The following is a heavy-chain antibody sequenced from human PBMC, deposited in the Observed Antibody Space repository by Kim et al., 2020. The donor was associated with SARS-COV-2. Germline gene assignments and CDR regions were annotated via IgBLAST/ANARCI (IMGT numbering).Heavy chain of an antibody. CDR2: IDYSGST. Sequence: LETLYLTCTVSGDSFTSDYWSWFRQSPGKGLEWIGHIDYSGSTDSNTSLRGRVTIVVDTPKNQFSLMLRSVPAADTAIYYCSRHHSTSGNFYFDYGGQGT. D-gene: IGHD1-1*01. CDR1: GDSFTSDY. CDR3: SRHHSTSGNFYFDY. V-gene: IGHV4-59*08. J-gene: IGHJ4*02.